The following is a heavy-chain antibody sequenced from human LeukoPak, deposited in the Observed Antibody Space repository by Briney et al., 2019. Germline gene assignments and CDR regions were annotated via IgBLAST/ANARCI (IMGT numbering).Heavy chain of an antibody. D-gene: IGHD5-24*01. CDR1: GYTFTSYG. Sequence: ASVKVSCKVSGYTFTSYGISWVRQAPGQGLEWMGWISAYNGNTNYAQKLQGRVTMTTDTSTSTAYMELRSLRSDDTAAYYCARSATRFRHLDGYNQFDYWGQGTLVTVSS. CDR2: ISAYNGNT. CDR3: ARSATRFRHLDGYNQFDY. J-gene: IGHJ4*02. V-gene: IGHV1-18*01.